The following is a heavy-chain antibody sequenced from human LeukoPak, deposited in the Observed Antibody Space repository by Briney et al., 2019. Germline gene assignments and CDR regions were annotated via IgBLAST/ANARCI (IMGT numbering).Heavy chain of an antibody. J-gene: IGHJ4*02. CDR2: IWYDGSNK. CDR1: GFTFSSYG. V-gene: IGHV3-33*01. D-gene: IGHD3-22*01. CDR3: AREVYYYDSSGPPGDF. Sequence: GGSLRLSCAASGFTFSSYGMHWVRQAPGKGLEWVAVIWYDGSNKYYADSVKGRFTISRDNSKNTLYLQMSSLRTADTAVYYCAREVYYYDSSGPPGDFWGQGTLVTVSS.